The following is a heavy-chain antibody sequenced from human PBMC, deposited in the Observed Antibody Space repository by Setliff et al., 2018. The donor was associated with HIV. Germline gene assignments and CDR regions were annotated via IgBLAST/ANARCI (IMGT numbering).Heavy chain of an antibody. CDR1: GYTFINNY. CDR3: ARNKIGWDTYSVVNYFDP. Sequence: ASVKVSCKASGYTFINNYIHWVRQAPGQGLQWMGRINPDNSLTTYAEYFEGRVTLTRDTSTNTAYMELRRLRSDDTAIYFCARNKIGWDTYSVVNYFDPWGQGTLVTVSS. CDR2: INPDNSLT. J-gene: IGHJ5*02. D-gene: IGHD2-21*01. V-gene: IGHV1-2*06.